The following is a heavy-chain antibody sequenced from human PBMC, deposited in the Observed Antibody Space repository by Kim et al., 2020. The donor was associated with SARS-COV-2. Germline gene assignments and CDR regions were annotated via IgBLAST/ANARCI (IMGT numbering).Heavy chain of an antibody. J-gene: IGHJ4*02. CDR2: ISYDGSNK. CDR3: ARDLGGGSGFDY. D-gene: IGHD3-10*01. CDR1: GFTFSSYA. Sequence: GGSLRLSCAASGFTFSSYAMHWVRQAPGKGLEWVAVISYDGSNKYYADSVKGRFTISRDNSKNTLYLQMNSLRAEDTAVYYCARDLGGGSGFDYWGQGTLVTVST. V-gene: IGHV3-30*04.